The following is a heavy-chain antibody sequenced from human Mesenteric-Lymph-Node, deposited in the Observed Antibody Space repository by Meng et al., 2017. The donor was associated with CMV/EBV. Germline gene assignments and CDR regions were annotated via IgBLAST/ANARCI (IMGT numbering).Heavy chain of an antibody. V-gene: IGHV3-30*02. J-gene: IGHJ4*02. CDR3: AKHDFNNHLDY. D-gene: IGHD4-11*01. CDR2: IRYDGSNK. Sequence: GESLKISCAASGFTFSNYGMHWVRQAPGKGLEWVAFIRYDGSNKYFADSVKGRFTISRDNSKNTLYLQMDSLRPEDTAVYYCAKHDFNNHLDYWGQGTLVTVSS. CDR1: GFTFSNYG.